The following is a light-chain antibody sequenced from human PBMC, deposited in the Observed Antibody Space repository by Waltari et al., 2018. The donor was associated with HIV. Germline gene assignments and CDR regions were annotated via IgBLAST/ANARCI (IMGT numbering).Light chain of an antibody. V-gene: IGLV2-23*02. Sequence: QSALTQPASISGSPGQSITISCTGTSSDVGNYNLVSWYQHHPGTVPKMVIFEVTKRPSGVSDRFSGSKSDNTAFLTISGLRTEDEGEYYCCTSAGSWHPWVFGGGTKVTVL. CDR2: EVT. CDR3: CTSAGSWHPWV. J-gene: IGLJ3*02. CDR1: SSDVGNYNL.